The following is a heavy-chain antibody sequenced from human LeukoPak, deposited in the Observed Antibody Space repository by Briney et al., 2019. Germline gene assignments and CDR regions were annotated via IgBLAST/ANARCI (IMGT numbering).Heavy chain of an antibody. V-gene: IGHV1-2*02. CDR3: ARLDGTGTTFDY. D-gene: IGHD1-1*01. Sequence: ASVKVSCKASGYTFTGYYMHWVRQAPGQGLEWMGWINPNSGGTNYAQKFQGRGTMTRDTSISTAYMELSRLRSDDTAVYYCARLDGTGTTFDYWGQGTLVTVSS. CDR2: INPNSGGT. J-gene: IGHJ4*02. CDR1: GYTFTGYY.